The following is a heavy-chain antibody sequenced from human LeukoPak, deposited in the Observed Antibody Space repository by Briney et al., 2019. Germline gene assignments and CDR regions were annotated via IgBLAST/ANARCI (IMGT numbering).Heavy chain of an antibody. V-gene: IGHV1-18*01. CDR3: ARDLGSVAPSYFDY. CDR1: GYTFTSYG. J-gene: IGHJ4*02. Sequence: ASVKVSCKASGYTFTSYGISWVRQAPGQGLEWMGWISAYNGNTNYAQKLQGRVTMTADTSTSTAYMELRSLRFDDTAVYYCARDLGSVAPSYFDYWGQGTLVTVSS. D-gene: IGHD1-26*01. CDR2: ISAYNGNT.